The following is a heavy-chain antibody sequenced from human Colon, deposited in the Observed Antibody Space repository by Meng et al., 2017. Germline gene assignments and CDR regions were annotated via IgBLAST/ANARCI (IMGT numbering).Heavy chain of an antibody. CDR2: ISDGGIDT. D-gene: IGHD6-13*01. V-gene: IGHV3-23*01. CDR1: GFTFSRYA. J-gene: IGHJ2*01. CDR3: ARRIEAVGIRCFDL. Sequence: EVQLLESGGGLVQPGGSLRLSCAASGFTFSRYAMIWVRQAPGKGLEWVSAISDGGIDTFYADSVKGRFTISRDNSRNALYLQVDSLRVEDTALYYCARRIEAVGIRCFDLWGRGTLVTVSS.